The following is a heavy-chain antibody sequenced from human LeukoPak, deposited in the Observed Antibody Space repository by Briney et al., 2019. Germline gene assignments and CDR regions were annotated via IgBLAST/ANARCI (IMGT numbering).Heavy chain of an antibody. D-gene: IGHD3-3*01. CDR1: GGSISSYY. J-gene: IGHJ6*03. Sequence: SETLSLTCTVSGGSISSYYWSWIRQPPGKGLEWIGYIYYSGSTNYNPSLKSRVTISVDTSKNQFSLKLSSVTAADTAVYYCARLYYDFWSGYSEDYMDVWGKGTTVTVSS. CDR3: ARLYYDFWSGYSEDYMDV. CDR2: IYYSGST. V-gene: IGHV4-59*01.